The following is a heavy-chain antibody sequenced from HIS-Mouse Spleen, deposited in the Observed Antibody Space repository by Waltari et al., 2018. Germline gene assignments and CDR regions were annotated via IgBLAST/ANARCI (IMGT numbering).Heavy chain of an antibody. CDR1: GYTFTSYD. Sequence: QVQLVQSGAEVKKPGASVKVSCKASGYTFTSYDINWVRQATGQGLEGRGWMNPNRGNTGYAQKFQGRVTMTRNTSISTAYMELSSLRSEDTAVYYCARGHDYSNYFDYWGQGTLVTVSS. CDR3: ARGHDYSNYFDY. CDR2: MNPNRGNT. J-gene: IGHJ4*02. V-gene: IGHV1-8*01. D-gene: IGHD4-4*01.